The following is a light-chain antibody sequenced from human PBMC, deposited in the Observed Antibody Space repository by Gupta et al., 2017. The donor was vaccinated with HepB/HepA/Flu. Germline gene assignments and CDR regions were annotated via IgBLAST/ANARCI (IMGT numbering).Light chain of an antibody. CDR2: WAS. V-gene: IGKV4-1*01. J-gene: IGKJ1*01. CDR3: QQYYSTPLT. Sequence: DTVMTPSPDSLAVSLGERATINCKSSQSVFYSSNNKNYLAWYQQKPGQPPKLLIYWASTRESGVPDRFSGRGSGTDFTLTISSLQAEDVAVYYCQQYYSTPLTFGQGTKVEIK. CDR1: QSVFYSSNNKNY.